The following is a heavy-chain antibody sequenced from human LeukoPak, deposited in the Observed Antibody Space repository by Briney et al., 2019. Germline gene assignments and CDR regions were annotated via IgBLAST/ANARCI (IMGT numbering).Heavy chain of an antibody. CDR3: ARLIFLHGSPFFDY. D-gene: IGHD3-10*01. CDR1: GGSISSYY. Sequence: SETLSLTRTVSGGSISSYYWNWIRQPPGKGLEWIGYIFYSGSTSYNSSLKSRVTISLDTSKNQFSLKLSSVTATDTAVYYCARLIFLHGSPFFDYWGQGLLVTVSS. CDR2: IFYSGST. V-gene: IGHV4-59*08. J-gene: IGHJ4*02.